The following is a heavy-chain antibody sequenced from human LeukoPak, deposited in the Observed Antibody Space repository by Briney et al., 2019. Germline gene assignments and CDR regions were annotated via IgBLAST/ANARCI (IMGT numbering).Heavy chain of an antibody. Sequence: GASVKVSCKASGYTFTGYYMHWVRQAPGQGLEWMGWINPNSGGTNYAQKFQGRVTMTRDTSISTAYMELSRPRSDDTAVYYCARDFIVVVPAGFDPWGQGTLVTVSS. CDR1: GYTFTGYY. J-gene: IGHJ5*02. D-gene: IGHD2-2*01. V-gene: IGHV1-2*02. CDR2: INPNSGGT. CDR3: ARDFIVVVPAGFDP.